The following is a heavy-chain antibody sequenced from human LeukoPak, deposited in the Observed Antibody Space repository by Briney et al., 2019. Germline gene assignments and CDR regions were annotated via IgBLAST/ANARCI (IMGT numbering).Heavy chain of an antibody. Sequence: PGGSLRLSCAASGFTVSSNYMSWVRQAPGKGLEWVSVIYSGGSTYYADSVKGRFTISRDNSKNTLYLQMNSLRAEDTAVYYCAKAKYNSGWNYFDYWGQGTLVTVSS. CDR2: IYSGGST. J-gene: IGHJ4*02. CDR3: AKAKYNSGWNYFDY. D-gene: IGHD6-19*01. CDR1: GFTVSSNY. V-gene: IGHV3-66*01.